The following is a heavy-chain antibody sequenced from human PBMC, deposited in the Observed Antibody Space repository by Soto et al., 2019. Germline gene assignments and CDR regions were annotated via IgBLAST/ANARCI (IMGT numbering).Heavy chain of an antibody. D-gene: IGHD2-15*01. CDR3: ARLHRVVAEVYSGIDV. J-gene: IGHJ6*02. CDR1: GGSFSGYY. Sequence: SETLSLTCAVYGGSFSGYYWSWIRQPPGKGLEWIGEINHSGSTNYNPSLKSRVTISVDTSKNQFSLKLSSVTAADTAVYYCARLHRVVAEVYSGIDVSSQGTTVTVSS. V-gene: IGHV4-34*01. CDR2: INHSGST.